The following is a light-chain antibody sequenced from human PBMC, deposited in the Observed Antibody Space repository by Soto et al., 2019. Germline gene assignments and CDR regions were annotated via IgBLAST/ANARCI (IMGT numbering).Light chain of an antibody. J-gene: IGKJ2*01. Sequence: DIQMTQSPSSLSASVGDRVTITCRASQSLSSRLTWYQQKPGEAPKLLIYETSSLQSGVPSRFSGSGSETDFTLTINSLQPEDFATYYCQQSFSPPYTFGQGTNLEIK. CDR3: QQSFSPPYT. CDR2: ETS. CDR1: QSLSSR. V-gene: IGKV1-39*01.